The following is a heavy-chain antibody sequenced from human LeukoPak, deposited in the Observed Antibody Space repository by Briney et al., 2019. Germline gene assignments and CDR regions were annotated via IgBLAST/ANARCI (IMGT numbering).Heavy chain of an antibody. D-gene: IGHD3-3*01. V-gene: IGHV3-48*01. Sequence: GGSLRLSCAASGFTFSSYSMNWVRQAPGKGLEWVSYISSSSSPIYYADSVKGRFTISRDNAKDSLYLQMSSLRAEDTAVYYCARVLGSGHDYWGQGTLVTVSS. CDR3: ARVLGSGHDY. J-gene: IGHJ4*02. CDR2: ISSSSSPI. CDR1: GFTFSSYS.